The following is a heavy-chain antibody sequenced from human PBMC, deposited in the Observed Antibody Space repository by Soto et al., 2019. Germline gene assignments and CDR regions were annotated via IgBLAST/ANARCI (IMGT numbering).Heavy chain of an antibody. D-gene: IGHD2-2*01. CDR3: ARVVYCSSTSCSYGIDV. V-gene: IGHV3-74*02. CDR2: INSDGSST. Sequence: EVQLVESGGGLVQPGGSLRLSCAASGFTFSSYWMHWVRQAPGKGLVWVSRINSDGSSTSYADSVKGRITISRDNAKNTLYLQRNSLRAEDTAVYYCARVVYCSSTSCSYGIDVWGPGTPGTVFS. CDR1: GFTFSSYW. J-gene: IGHJ6*01.